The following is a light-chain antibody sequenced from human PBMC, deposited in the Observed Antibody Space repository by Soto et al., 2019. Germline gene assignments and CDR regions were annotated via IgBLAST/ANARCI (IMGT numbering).Light chain of an antibody. CDR1: HDIGNS. CDR3: QKSDHLPL. J-gene: IGKJ3*01. V-gene: IGKV1-33*01. Sequence: DIQMTQSTPSLSASVGDRVTITCQASHDIGNSLNWYQDKPGQAPKLVIHDAYNLETGVPSTFSGNGYGTDFTFTISSLRPEDIATYYCQKSDHLPLFGPGSKVDI. CDR2: DAY.